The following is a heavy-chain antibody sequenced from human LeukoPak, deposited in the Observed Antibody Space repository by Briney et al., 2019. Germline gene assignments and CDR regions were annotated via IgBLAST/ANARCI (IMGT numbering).Heavy chain of an antibody. Sequence: SETLSLTCTVSGGSINSYYWSWIRQPPGKGLEWMGYINYSGSTNYTPSLKSRVTISRDTSKNPFSLKLRSVTAADTAVYYCTSGGMVSGDYWGHGTLVTVSS. J-gene: IGHJ4*01. CDR1: GGSINSYY. V-gene: IGHV4-59*01. CDR3: TSGGMVSGDY. D-gene: IGHD2-8*01. CDR2: INYSGST.